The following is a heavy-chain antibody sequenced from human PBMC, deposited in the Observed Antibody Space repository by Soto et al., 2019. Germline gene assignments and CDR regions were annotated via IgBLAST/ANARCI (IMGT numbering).Heavy chain of an antibody. CDR2: IIPIFGTA. Sequence: QVQLVQSGAEVKKPGSSVKVSCKASGGTFSSYAISWVRQAPGQGLEWMGGIIPIFGTANYAQKFQGRVTITADESTSTAYMELSSLRSEDTAVYYCAREIKIAVAENSDAFDIWGQGTMVTVSS. D-gene: IGHD6-19*01. CDR1: GGTFSSYA. CDR3: AREIKIAVAENSDAFDI. J-gene: IGHJ3*02. V-gene: IGHV1-69*12.